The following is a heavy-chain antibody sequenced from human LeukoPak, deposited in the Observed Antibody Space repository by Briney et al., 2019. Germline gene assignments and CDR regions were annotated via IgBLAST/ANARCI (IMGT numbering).Heavy chain of an antibody. D-gene: IGHD3-16*01. Sequence: GGSLRLSCAASGFTFSSYSMNWVRQAPGKGLEWVGNIQPDGSEQYPVDSVKGRFTISRDNSRNSLFLQMSSLRVEDTAVYYYASQSFARFDPWGQGTLVTVSS. CDR1: GFTFSSYS. V-gene: IGHV3-7*01. J-gene: IGHJ5*02. CDR2: IQPDGSEQ. CDR3: ASQSFARFDP.